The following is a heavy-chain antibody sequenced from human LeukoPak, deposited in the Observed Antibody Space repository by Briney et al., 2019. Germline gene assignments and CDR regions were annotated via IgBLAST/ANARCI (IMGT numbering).Heavy chain of an antibody. CDR2: IHYSGST. D-gene: IGHD4-23*01. V-gene: IGHV4-59*01. Sequence: PSETLSLTCTVSGGSISNYYWSWIRQPPGKGLEWIGYIHYSGSTNYNPSLKSRVTMSVDTSMNQLSLKLTSMTAADTAVYYCARELGATVVNYGMDVWGQGTTVTVSS. J-gene: IGHJ6*02. CDR3: ARELGATVVNYGMDV. CDR1: GGSISNYY.